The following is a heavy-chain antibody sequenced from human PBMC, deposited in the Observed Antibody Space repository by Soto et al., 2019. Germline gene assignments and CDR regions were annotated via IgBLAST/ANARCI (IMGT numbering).Heavy chain of an antibody. D-gene: IGHD2-15*01. CDR2: INSDGSTT. Sequence: GGSLRLSCTASGLSFSNTWMHWVRQAPGKGLVWVSHINSDGSTTTYADSVKGRFTISRDNTKNSLYLQMNSLRAEDTAVYYCARGKFKYCSGGSCYYHWGQGTLVTVSS. J-gene: IGHJ5*02. CDR3: ARGKFKYCSGGSCYYH. V-gene: IGHV3-74*03. CDR1: GLSFSNTW.